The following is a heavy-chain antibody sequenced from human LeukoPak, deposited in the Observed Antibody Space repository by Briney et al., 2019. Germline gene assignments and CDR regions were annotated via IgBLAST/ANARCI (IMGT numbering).Heavy chain of an antibody. CDR1: GYTFTGNY. CDR3: ARGPSRASGYYDY. J-gene: IGHJ4*02. V-gene: IGHV1-2*02. Sequence: ASVKVSCEASGYTFTGNYMHWVRQAPGQGLEWMGWINPNSDDTNYAQKFQGRVTITRDTSISTAHMELSRLRSDDTAVYYCARGPSRASGYYDYWGQGTLVTVSS. D-gene: IGHD3-22*01. CDR2: INPNSDDT.